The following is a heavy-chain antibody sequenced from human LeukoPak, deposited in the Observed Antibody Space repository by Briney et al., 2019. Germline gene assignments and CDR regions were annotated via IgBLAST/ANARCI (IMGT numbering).Heavy chain of an antibody. D-gene: IGHD3-22*01. CDR1: GGSISSYY. CDR3: ARGRYYYDTSGYDAFDI. CDR2: IHTTGST. J-gene: IGHJ3*02. V-gene: IGHV4-4*07. Sequence: SETLSLTCTFSGGSISSYYWGWIRQPAGKGLEWIGRIHTTGSTNYNPSLTSRVTMSVDTSKNQFSLKLSSVTAADTAVYYCARGRYYYDTSGYDAFDIWGQGTMVTVSS.